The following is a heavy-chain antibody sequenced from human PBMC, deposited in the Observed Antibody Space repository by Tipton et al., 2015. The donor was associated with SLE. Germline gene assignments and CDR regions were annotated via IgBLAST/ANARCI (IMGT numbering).Heavy chain of an antibody. CDR2: ISWDSDGL. CDR3: VKDRSDYYGSGTYYNGLDH. J-gene: IGHJ5*02. Sequence: SLRLSCAASGFTFDDYAMHWVRQAPGKGLEWVSGISWDSDGLGYADSVKGRFTISRDNARNSLSLQMNSLRPEETALYYCVKDRSDYYGSGTYYNGLDHWGQGTLVTVSS. D-gene: IGHD3-10*01. V-gene: IGHV3-9*01. CDR1: GFTFDDYA.